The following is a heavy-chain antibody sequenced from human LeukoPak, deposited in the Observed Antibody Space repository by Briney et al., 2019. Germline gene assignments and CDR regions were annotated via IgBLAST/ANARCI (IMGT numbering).Heavy chain of an antibody. CDR3: ASEPDY. CDR2: IYYSGST. CDR1: GGSISSHY. Sequence: PSETLSLTCTVSGGSISSHYWSWIRQPPGKGLEWIGYIYYSGSTNYNPSLKSRVTISVDTSKNQFSLKLSSVTAADTAVYYCASEPDYWGQGTLVTVSS. J-gene: IGHJ4*02. V-gene: IGHV4-59*11.